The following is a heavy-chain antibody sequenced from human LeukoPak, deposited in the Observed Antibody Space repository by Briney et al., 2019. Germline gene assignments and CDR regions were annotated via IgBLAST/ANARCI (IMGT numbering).Heavy chain of an antibody. CDR3: AKWGCSGSDCYPFAY. CDR2: ISGTTGST. CDR1: GFTFSSYA. Sequence: GGSLRLSCAASGFTFSSYAMSWVRQAPGKGLEWVSAISGTTGSTYYADSVKGRFTISRDNSKNTLYLQMNSLRAEDTAVYYCAKWGCSGSDCYPFAYWGQGTLVTVSS. J-gene: IGHJ4*02. D-gene: IGHD2-15*01. V-gene: IGHV3-23*01.